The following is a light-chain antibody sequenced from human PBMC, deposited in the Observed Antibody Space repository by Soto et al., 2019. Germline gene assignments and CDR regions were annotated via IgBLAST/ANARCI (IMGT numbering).Light chain of an antibody. CDR3: QRGYPSPR. J-gene: IGKJ4*01. Sequence: DIQMTQSPSNLSASIGDRVTITCRASQTIDNYLNWYQQKPGKAPKLLISAASRLQSGVPSRFSGVGSGTDFTLTINTLQPEHIATYFCQRGYPSPRFGGGTKVGIK. V-gene: IGKV1-39*01. CDR2: AAS. CDR1: QTIDNY.